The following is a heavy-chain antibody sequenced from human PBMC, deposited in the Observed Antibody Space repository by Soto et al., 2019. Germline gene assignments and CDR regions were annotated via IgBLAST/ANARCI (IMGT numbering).Heavy chain of an antibody. J-gene: IGHJ6*02. CDR1: GFTFTNYF. CDR2: ISPYDGST. V-gene: IGHV1-46*01. Sequence: QVQLVQSGAEVKKPGASVKVSCKASGFTFTNYFFHWVRQAPRQGLEWMGIISPYDGSTKYVQSLQGRVTMPSDTSTSTVYMELSSLRSEDTAVYYCARGDGRGSSGFYYYYGMDVWGHGTTVTVSS. D-gene: IGHD6-25*01. CDR3: ARGDGRGSSGFYYYYGMDV.